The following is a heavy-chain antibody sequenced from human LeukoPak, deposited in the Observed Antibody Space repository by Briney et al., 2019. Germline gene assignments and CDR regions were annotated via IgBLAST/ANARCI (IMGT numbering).Heavy chain of an antibody. Sequence: SVKVSCKASGGTFSSYAISWVRQAPGQGLEWMGGIIPIFGTANYAQKFQGRVTITADESTSTAYMGLSSLRSEDTAVYYCARDRHSGSYLFDYWGQGTLVTVSS. J-gene: IGHJ4*02. V-gene: IGHV1-69*01. CDR2: IIPIFGTA. D-gene: IGHD1-26*01. CDR3: ARDRHSGSYLFDY. CDR1: GGTFSSYA.